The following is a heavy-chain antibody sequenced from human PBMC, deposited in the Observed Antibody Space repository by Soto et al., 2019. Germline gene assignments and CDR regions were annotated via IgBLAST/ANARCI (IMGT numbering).Heavy chain of an antibody. V-gene: IGHV4-59*08. Sequence: SETLSLTCTVSGGSISSYYWSWIRQPPGKGLEWIGYIYYSGSTNYSPSLKRRVTISVDTSKNQFSLKLSSVTAADTAVYYCARLPTVTTNYDAFDIWGQGTMVTVSS. CDR3: ARLPTVTTNYDAFDI. D-gene: IGHD4-17*01. CDR1: GGSISSYY. CDR2: IYYSGST. J-gene: IGHJ3*02.